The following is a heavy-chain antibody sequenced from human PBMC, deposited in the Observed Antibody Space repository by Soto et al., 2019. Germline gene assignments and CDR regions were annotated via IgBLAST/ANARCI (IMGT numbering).Heavy chain of an antibody. CDR1: GGTFSSYA. D-gene: IGHD6-6*01. CDR2: FYPVVGKT. V-gene: IGHV1-69*10. Sequence: SVKVSCKASGGTFSSYAISWVRQAPGQGLEWMGGFYPVVGKTNYAQKFQGRVTMTEDTSTDTAYMELSSLRSEDTAVYYCATDYGSSSSAFDIWGQGTMVTVSS. CDR3: ATDYGSSSSAFDI. J-gene: IGHJ3*02.